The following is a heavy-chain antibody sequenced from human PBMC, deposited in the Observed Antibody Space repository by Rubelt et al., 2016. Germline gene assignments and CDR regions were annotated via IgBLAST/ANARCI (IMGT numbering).Heavy chain of an antibody. J-gene: IGHJ4*02. Sequence: QVQLVQSGAEVKKPGASVKVSCKASGYTFTSYGISWVRQAPGQGLEWMGWISAYNGNTNYAQKPPGRVTMTTDTSTSTAYMELRSLRSDDTAVYYCARDVGGNSVLYYFDYWGQGTLVTVSS. CDR2: ISAYNGNT. D-gene: IGHD4-23*01. V-gene: IGHV1-18*01. CDR3: ARDVGGNSVLYYFDY. CDR1: GYTFTSYG.